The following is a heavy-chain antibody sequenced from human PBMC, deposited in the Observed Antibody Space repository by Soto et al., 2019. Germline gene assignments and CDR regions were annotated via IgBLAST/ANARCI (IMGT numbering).Heavy chain of an antibody. D-gene: IGHD3-3*01. CDR1: GYGFTSYW. Sequence: ESLEPFRQSCGYGFTSYWIGWVPPMPGKGLEWMGIIYPGDSDTRYSPPFQGQVTIAADKSISTAYLQWSSLKASDTAMYYCARLGITIFGVAPYYYGMDVWGQGTTVTVSS. CDR3: ARLGITIFGVAPYYYGMDV. J-gene: IGHJ6*02. CDR2: IYPGDSDT. V-gene: IGHV5-51*01.